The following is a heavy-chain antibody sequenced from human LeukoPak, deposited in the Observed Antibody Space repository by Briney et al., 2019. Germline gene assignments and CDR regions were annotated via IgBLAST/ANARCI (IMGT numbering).Heavy chain of an antibody. Sequence: ASVKVSCKASGGTFSSYAISWVRQAPGQGLEWMGGITPMFGTGNYAQKFQGRVTITADESTSTAYMELSSLRSEDTAVYYCVRDGSYYDNSGYYYLYWGQGTLVTVSS. CDR2: ITPMFGTG. D-gene: IGHD3-22*01. CDR1: GGTFSSYA. CDR3: VRDGSYYDNSGYYYLY. J-gene: IGHJ4*02. V-gene: IGHV1-69*13.